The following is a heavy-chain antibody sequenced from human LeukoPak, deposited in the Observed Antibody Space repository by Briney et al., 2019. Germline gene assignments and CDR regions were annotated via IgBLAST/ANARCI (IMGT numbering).Heavy chain of an antibody. CDR3: ARDRAGYSSGWYDY. CDR1: GYTFTGYY. CDR2: INPNSGGT. J-gene: IGHJ4*02. V-gene: IGHV1-2*06. Sequence: GASVKVSCKASGYTFTGYYMHWVRQAPGQGLEWMGRINPNSGGTNYAQKFQGRVTMTRDTSISTAYMELSRLRSDDTAVYYCARDRAGYSSGWYDYWGQGTLVTVSS. D-gene: IGHD6-19*01.